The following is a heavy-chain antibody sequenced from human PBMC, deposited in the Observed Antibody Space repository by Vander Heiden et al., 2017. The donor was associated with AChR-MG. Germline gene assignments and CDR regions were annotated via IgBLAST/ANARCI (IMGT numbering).Heavy chain of an antibody. V-gene: IGHV3-30*09. CDR2: ISHDGDKT. CDR1: GFNFGDYV. Sequence: QVQLVQSGGGVAQPGHSLRLSCEASGFNFGDYVLHWVRQAPGKGLEWVALISHDGDKTHYGESLKGRFVISRDNSKNTLYLQINNVRPEDTGVYYCARPTDVVLITISYCEYWGQGTLGTASS. J-gene: IGHJ4*02. CDR3: ARPTDVVLITISYCEY. D-gene: IGHD3-10*01.